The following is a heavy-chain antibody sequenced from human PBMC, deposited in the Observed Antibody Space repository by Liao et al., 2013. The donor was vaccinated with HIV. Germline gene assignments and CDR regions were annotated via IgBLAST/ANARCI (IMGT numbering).Heavy chain of an antibody. CDR2: IYNSGST. D-gene: IGHD3-10*01. J-gene: IGHJ5*01. CDR1: GGSISSGAYY. Sequence: QVQLQESGPGLVKPSQTLSLTCNVSGGSISSGAYYWTWIRQPAGKGLEWIGRIYNSGSTYYNPSLKSRVTISLDTSESQFSLKLNSVTAADTAVYYCARESLWFGDLGCFDPSGRGTPVTVSS. V-gene: IGHV4-61*02. CDR3: ARESLWFGDLGCFDP.